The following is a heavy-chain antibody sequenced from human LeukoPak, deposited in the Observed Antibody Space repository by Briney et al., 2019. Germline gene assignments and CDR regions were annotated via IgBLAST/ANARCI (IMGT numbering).Heavy chain of an antibody. D-gene: IGHD1-26*01. CDR3: AKEGVQTPSDWYFDL. CDR1: GFTFSSHG. J-gene: IGHJ2*01. CDR2: ISPSGGIT. V-gene: IGHV3-23*01. Sequence: GGSLRLSCAASGFTFSSHGMNWVRQAPGKGLEWVSGISPSGGITYYTDSVKGRFTISRDNSKNTVSLQMNSLRGEDTAVYYCAKEGVQTPSDWYFDLWGRGTLVTVSS.